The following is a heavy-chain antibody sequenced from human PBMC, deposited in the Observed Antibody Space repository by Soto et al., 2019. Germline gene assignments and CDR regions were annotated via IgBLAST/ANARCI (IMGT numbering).Heavy chain of an antibody. D-gene: IGHD6-6*01. CDR1: GGSISSGGYY. Sequence: QVQLQASGPGLVKPSQTLSLTCTVSGGSISSGGYYWSWIRQPPGKGLEWIGYIYYSGSTYYHPSLQHRLIISVDAAKNRVSLKLSPVTASDTAVYYCARSSIAARPVGAWFDPWGQGTLVTVSS. V-gene: IGHV4-31*03. CDR3: ARSSIAARPVGAWFDP. CDR2: IYYSGST. J-gene: IGHJ5*02.